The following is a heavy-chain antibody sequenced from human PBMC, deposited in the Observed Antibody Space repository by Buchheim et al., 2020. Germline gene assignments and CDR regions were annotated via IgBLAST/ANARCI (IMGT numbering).Heavy chain of an antibody. CDR1: GFTFSSYS. Sequence: EVQLVESGGGLVQPGGSLRLSCAASGFTFSSYSMNWVRQAPGKGLEWVSYISSSSSTIFYADSVKGRFTISRDNAKNSLYLQMNSLRDEDTAVYYCARDRVRDGYNWGDYFDYWGQGTL. J-gene: IGHJ4*02. V-gene: IGHV3-48*02. CDR2: ISSSSSTI. CDR3: ARDRVRDGYNWGDYFDY. D-gene: IGHD5-24*01.